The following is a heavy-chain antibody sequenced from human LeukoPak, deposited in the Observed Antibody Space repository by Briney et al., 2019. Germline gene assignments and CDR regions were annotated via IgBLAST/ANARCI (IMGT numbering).Heavy chain of an antibody. CDR2: IYYSGST. J-gene: IGHJ4*02. D-gene: IGHD6-19*01. CDR3: ARIAVAGTVDY. Sequence: SETLSLTCTVSGGSISSYYWSWIRKSPGKGLEWIGYIYYSGSTNYNPSLKSRVTISVDTSKNQFSLKLSSVTAADTAVYYCARIAVAGTVDYWGQGTLVTVSS. V-gene: IGHV4-59*01. CDR1: GGSISSYY.